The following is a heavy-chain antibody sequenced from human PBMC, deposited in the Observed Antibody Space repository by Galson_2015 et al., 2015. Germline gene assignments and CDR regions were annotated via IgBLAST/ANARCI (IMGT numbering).Heavy chain of an antibody. Sequence: SLRLSCAASGFTLSSYAIHWVRQAPGKGLEWVSVTTGGGGRTYYSDSVKGRFTISRDNSKNTLYLQLNSLRAEDTAVYYCAKDPNGDYVGAFDFWGLGTMVTVSS. CDR2: TTGGGGRT. D-gene: IGHD4-17*01. J-gene: IGHJ3*01. V-gene: IGHV3-23*01. CDR1: GFTLSSYA. CDR3: AKDPNGDYVGAFDF.